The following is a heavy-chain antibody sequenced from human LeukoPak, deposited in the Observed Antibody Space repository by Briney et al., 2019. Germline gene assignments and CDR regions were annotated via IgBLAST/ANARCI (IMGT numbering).Heavy chain of an antibody. D-gene: IGHD3-16*02. V-gene: IGHV1-8*01. CDR1: GYTFTSYD. CDR3: ARSPGRLGELSP. J-gene: IGHJ5*02. Sequence: GASVKVSCKASGYTFTSYDINWVQQATGQGLEWMGWMNPNSGNTGYAQKFQGRVTMTRNTSISTAYMELSSLRSEDTAVYYCARSPGRLGELSPWGQGTLVTVSS. CDR2: MNPNSGNT.